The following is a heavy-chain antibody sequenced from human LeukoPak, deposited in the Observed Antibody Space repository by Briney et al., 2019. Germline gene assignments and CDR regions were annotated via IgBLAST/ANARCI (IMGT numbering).Heavy chain of an antibody. V-gene: IGHV3-23*01. Sequence: GGTLRLSCAASGFTFSSYGMSWVRQAPGKGLEWVSAISGSGGSTYYADSVKGRFTISRDNSKNTLYLQMNSLRAEDTAVYYCAKDPGYSSSWSDHWGQGTLVAVSS. J-gene: IGHJ5*02. D-gene: IGHD6-13*01. CDR2: ISGSGGST. CDR1: GFTFSSYG. CDR3: AKDPGYSSSWSDH.